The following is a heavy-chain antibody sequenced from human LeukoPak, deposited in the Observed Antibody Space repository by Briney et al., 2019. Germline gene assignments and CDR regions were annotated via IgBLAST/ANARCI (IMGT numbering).Heavy chain of an antibody. J-gene: IGHJ3*02. V-gene: IGHV3-11*04. CDR1: GFTCSDYY. CDR3: ARDQIAVAGNAFDI. Sequence: KPGGSLRLSCAASGFTCSDYYMSWVRQAPGKGLEWVSYISSSGSTIYYADSVKGRFTISRDNAKNSLYLQMNSLRAEDTAVYYCARDQIAVAGNAFDIWGQGTMVTVSS. D-gene: IGHD6-19*01. CDR2: ISSSGSTI.